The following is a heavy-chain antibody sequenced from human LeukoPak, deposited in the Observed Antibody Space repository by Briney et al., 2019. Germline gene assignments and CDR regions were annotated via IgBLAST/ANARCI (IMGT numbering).Heavy chain of an antibody. J-gene: IGHJ4*02. D-gene: IGHD3-22*01. V-gene: IGHV3-33*01. Sequence: GRSLRLSCAASGFTSGSYGMHWVRQAPGKGLEWVAVIWYDGSNKYYADSVKGRFTISRDNSKNTLYLQMNSLRAEDTAVYYCARGPPRPRFSSDRYYYDSSGYDYWGQGTLVTVSS. CDR3: ARGPPRPRFSSDRYYYDSSGYDY. CDR1: GFTSGSYG. CDR2: IWYDGSNK.